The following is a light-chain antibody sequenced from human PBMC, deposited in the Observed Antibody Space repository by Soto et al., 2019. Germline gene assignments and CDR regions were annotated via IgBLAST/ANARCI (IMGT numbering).Light chain of an antibody. V-gene: IGKV3D-15*01. CDR3: QQYNNWPPWT. Sequence: EILLTQSPGTLSLSPGGRATLSCRASQSISDTLAWYQQKPGQAPRLLIYDASTRATGIPARFSGSGSGTEFTLTISSLQSEDFAVYYCQQYNNWPPWTFGQGTKVDIK. CDR1: QSISDT. J-gene: IGKJ1*01. CDR2: DAS.